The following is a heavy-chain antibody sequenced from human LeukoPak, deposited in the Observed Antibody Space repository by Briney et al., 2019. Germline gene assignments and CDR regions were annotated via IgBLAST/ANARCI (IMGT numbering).Heavy chain of an antibody. CDR3: ARDQRNSSGYYSISPIYYFDY. J-gene: IGHJ4*02. CDR1: GGSISSSSYY. Sequence: PSETLSLTCTVSGGSISSSSYYWGWIRQPPGKGLEWIGSIYYSGSTYYNPSLKSRVTISVDTSKNQFSLKLSSVTAADTAVYYCARDQRNSSGYYSISPIYYFDYRGQGTLVTVSS. V-gene: IGHV4-39*07. D-gene: IGHD3-22*01. CDR2: IYYSGST.